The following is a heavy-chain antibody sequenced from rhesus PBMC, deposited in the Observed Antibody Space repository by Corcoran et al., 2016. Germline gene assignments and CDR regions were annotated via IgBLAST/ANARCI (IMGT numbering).Heavy chain of an antibody. Sequence: QVQLQESGPGLVKPSETLSLTCAVSGYSISSGYGWSWIRQPPGKGLEWNGYIGGSSGSTNYNPSLKSRVTISKDTSKNQFSLKLSSVTAADTAVYYCARSWGYHFDYWGQGVLVTVSS. CDR2: IGGSSGST. J-gene: IGHJ4*01. CDR3: ARSWGYHFDY. V-gene: IGHV4-127*01. CDR1: GYSISSGYG. D-gene: IGHD5-42*01.